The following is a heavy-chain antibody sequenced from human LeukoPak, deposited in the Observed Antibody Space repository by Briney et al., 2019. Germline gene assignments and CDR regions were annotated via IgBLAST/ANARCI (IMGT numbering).Heavy chain of an antibody. CDR1: GFIFRSYA. CDR2: ITASSGST. Sequence: GGSLRLSCAASGFIFRSYAMSWVRQAPGKGLEWVSSITASSGSTYYVDSVKGRFTISRDNSKNTLYLQMNSLRAEDTAVYYCARTDYYGSGIYSHFDYWGQRTLVTVSS. V-gene: IGHV3-23*01. CDR3: ARTDYYGSGIYSHFDY. J-gene: IGHJ4*02. D-gene: IGHD3-10*01.